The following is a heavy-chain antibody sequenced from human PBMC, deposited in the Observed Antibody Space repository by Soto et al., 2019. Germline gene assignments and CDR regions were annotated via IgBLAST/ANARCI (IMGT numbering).Heavy chain of an antibody. Sequence: QVQLQESGPGLVKPSETLSLTCTVSGGSISSYYWSWIRQPPGKGLEWIGYIYYSGSTNYNPSLKSRVTISVDTSKNQFSLKLSSVTAADTAVYYCARRAWPVAKTGFWFDPWGQGTLVTVSS. CDR2: IYYSGST. D-gene: IGHD5-12*01. V-gene: IGHV4-59*08. CDR1: GGSISSYY. CDR3: ARRAWPVAKTGFWFDP. J-gene: IGHJ5*02.